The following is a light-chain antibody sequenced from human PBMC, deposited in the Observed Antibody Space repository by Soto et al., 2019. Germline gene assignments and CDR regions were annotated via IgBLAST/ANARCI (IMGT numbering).Light chain of an antibody. CDR3: QQYNNWPWT. J-gene: IGKJ1*01. V-gene: IGKV3-15*01. CDR2: GAS. CDR1: QSVSSN. Sequence: EIVMTQSPATLSVSPGERATLSCRASQSVSSNLAWYQHKPGQAPRLLIYGASTGATGIPARFSGSGSGTEFTLTISSLQSEDFAVDYCQQYNNWPWTFGQGTKVDIK.